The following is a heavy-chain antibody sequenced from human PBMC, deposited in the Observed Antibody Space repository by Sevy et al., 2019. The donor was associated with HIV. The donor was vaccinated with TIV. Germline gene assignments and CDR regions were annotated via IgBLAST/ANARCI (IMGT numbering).Heavy chain of an antibody. J-gene: IGHJ4*02. D-gene: IGHD3-22*01. CDR2: VYHTGST. V-gene: IGHV4-61*01. CDR3: AREPYFFDKSGYYWDY. Sequence: SETLSLTCAVSGVSVSSDTYYWSWIRQPPGKGLEWIGYVYHTGSTNYSPSFKSRVTISVDTSKNQFSLRLFSVDAVDTAVYYCAREPYFFDKSGYYWDYWGQGALVTVSS. CDR1: GVSVSSDTYY.